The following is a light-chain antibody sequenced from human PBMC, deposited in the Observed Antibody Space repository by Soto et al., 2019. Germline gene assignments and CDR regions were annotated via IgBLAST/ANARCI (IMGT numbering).Light chain of an antibody. CDR1: HHIIRY. V-gene: IGKV1D-13*01. CDR3: QQYNNWPPIT. J-gene: IGKJ5*01. Sequence: IQMTQSPSSLSASVGDTVTITCRAGHHIIRYLNWYQQKPGKAPKLLIYKASTLKSGVPSRFSGSGSGTEFTLTISSLQSEDFAVYYCQQYNNWPPITFGQGTRLEIK. CDR2: KAS.